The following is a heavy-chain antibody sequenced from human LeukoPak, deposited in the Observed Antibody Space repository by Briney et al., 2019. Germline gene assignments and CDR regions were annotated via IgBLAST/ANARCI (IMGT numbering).Heavy chain of an antibody. D-gene: IGHD1-26*01. Sequence: GGSLRLSCAVSGFTFSNYWMSWVRQAPGKGLEWVAHIKQDESEKYYVDSVKGRFTISRDNAKNSLYLQMNSLRAEDTAIYYCARDKIVGASKFDYWGQRTLVTVSS. CDR3: ARDKIVGASKFDY. CDR1: GFTFSNYW. V-gene: IGHV3-7*01. J-gene: IGHJ4*02. CDR2: IKQDESEK.